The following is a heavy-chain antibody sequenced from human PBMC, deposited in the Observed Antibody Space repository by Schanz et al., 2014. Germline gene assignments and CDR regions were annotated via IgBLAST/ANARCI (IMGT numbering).Heavy chain of an antibody. D-gene: IGHD4-17*01. CDR3: ARPRFDYGEVDY. Sequence: VQLVESGGGLVQPGGSLRLSCAASGFTFSTYAMSWVRQAPGKGLEWVSCTNGDGTNAKYADSVKGRFTISRDNAKNTLYLQMNSLRAEDTAVYYCARPRFDYGEVDYWGQGTLVTVSS. J-gene: IGHJ4*02. CDR1: GFTFSTYA. V-gene: IGHV3-23*04. CDR2: TNGDGTNA.